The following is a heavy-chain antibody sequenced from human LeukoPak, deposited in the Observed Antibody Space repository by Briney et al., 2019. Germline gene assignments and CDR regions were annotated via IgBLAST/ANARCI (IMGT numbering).Heavy chain of an antibody. D-gene: IGHD3-22*01. CDR2: ISAYNGNT. CDR1: GGTFISYA. V-gene: IGHV1-18*01. J-gene: IGHJ4*02. CDR3: AISRGTYYYDSSGYQFDY. Sequence: GASVKVSCKASGGTFISYAISWVRQAPGQGLEWMGWISAYNGNTNYAQKLQGRVTMTTDTSTSTAYMELGSLRSDDTAVYYCAISRGTYYYDSSGYQFDYWGQGTLVTVSS.